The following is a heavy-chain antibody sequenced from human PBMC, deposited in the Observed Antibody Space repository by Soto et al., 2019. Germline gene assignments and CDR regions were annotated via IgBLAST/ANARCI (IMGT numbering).Heavy chain of an antibody. J-gene: IGHJ4*02. CDR3: ARQFDNDSSGYYYAY. Sequence: QVQLVQSGAEVKKHGSSVKVSCKASGGTFSRNDISWVRQAPGQGLEWMGGIIPLFGTAKYAQKFQGRLSITADESTSTVYMDLSSLRSEDTAVYYCARQFDNDSSGYYYAYWGQGTLVTVSS. V-gene: IGHV1-69*01. D-gene: IGHD3-22*01. CDR2: IIPLFGTA. CDR1: GGTFSRND.